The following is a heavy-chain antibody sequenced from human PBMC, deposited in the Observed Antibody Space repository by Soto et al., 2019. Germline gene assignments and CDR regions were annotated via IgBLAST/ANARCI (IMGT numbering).Heavy chain of an antibody. Sequence: SETLSLTCTVSGGSISSSSYYWGWIRQPPGKGLEWIGSIYYSGSTYYNPSLKSRVTISVDTSKNQFSLKLSSVTAADTAVYYCARSGGLHTAGAFDIWGQGTMVTVS. CDR1: GGSISSSSYY. CDR3: ARSGGLHTAGAFDI. J-gene: IGHJ3*02. D-gene: IGHD5-18*01. V-gene: IGHV4-39*01. CDR2: IYYSGST.